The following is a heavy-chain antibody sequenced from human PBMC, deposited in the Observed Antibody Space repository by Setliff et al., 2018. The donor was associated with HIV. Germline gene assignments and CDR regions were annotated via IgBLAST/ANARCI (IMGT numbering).Heavy chain of an antibody. Sequence: GGSLRLSCAASGFTTSSFSMYWVRQAPGKGLVWVSRVNSDGSSTNYADSVKGRFTMSRDKSKNTLYLQMSSLRAEDTAVYYCTKDRSVWPGPRGDQTGYYTTYYYYMDLWGKGTTVTVSS. D-gene: IGHD3-9*01. V-gene: IGHV3-74*01. CDR3: TKDRSVWPGPRGDQTGYYTTYYYYMDL. J-gene: IGHJ6*03. CDR2: VNSDGSST. CDR1: GFTTSSFS.